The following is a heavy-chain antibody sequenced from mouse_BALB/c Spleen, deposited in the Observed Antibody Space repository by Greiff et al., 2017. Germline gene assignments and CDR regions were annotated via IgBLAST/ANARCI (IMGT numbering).Heavy chain of an antibody. V-gene: IGHV3-6*02. D-gene: IGHD2-4*01. J-gene: IGHJ4*01. CDR3: ARGGYYDYDGGGDY. CDR2: ISYDGSN. Sequence: EVKLMESGPGLVKPSQSLSLTCSVTGYSITSGYYWNWIRQFPGNKLEWMGYISYDGSNNYNPSLKNRISITRDTSKNQFFLKLNSVTTEDTATYYCARGGYYDYDGGGDYWGQGTSVTVSS. CDR1: GYSITSGYY.